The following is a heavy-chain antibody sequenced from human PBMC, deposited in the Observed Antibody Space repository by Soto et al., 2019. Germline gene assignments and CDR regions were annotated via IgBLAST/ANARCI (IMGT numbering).Heavy chain of an antibody. CDR3: ARGAVRRWFDL. Sequence: ASVKVSCKASGYTFTIYDINWVLQATGQGLEWMGWMNPNSGNTGYAQKFQGRVTMTRNTSISTAYMELSSLRSEDTAVYYCARGAVRRWFDLWGQRTLVTVSS. CDR1: GYTFTIYD. D-gene: IGHD6-6*01. CDR2: MNPNSGNT. J-gene: IGHJ5*02. V-gene: IGHV1-8*01.